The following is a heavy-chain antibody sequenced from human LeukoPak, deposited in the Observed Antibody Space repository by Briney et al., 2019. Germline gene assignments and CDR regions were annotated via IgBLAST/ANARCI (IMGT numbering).Heavy chain of an antibody. CDR1: GFTFSSYG. CDR2: INSDGSST. V-gene: IGHV3-74*01. D-gene: IGHD1-26*01. Sequence: GGSLRLSCAASGFTFSSYGMHWVRQAPGKGLVWVSRINSDGSSTSYADSVKGRFTISRDNAKNTLYLQMNSLRAEDTAVYYCARVTLVGAPSYWGQGTLVTVSS. CDR3: ARVTLVGAPSY. J-gene: IGHJ4*02.